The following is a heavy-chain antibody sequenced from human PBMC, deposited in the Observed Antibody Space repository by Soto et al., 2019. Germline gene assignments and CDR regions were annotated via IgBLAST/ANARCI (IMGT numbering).Heavy chain of an antibody. CDR1: RWTFTSSA. CDR3: ARGAPQLVKLNYFDY. Sequence: XSVKVSFKASRWTFTSSALQWVRQARGQRLEWIGWIVVGSGNTNYAQKFQERVTITRDMSTSTAYMEPSSLRSEDTAVYYCARGAPQLVKLNYFDYWGQGTLVTVSS. CDR2: IVVGSGNT. D-gene: IGHD6-13*01. V-gene: IGHV1-58*01. J-gene: IGHJ4*02.